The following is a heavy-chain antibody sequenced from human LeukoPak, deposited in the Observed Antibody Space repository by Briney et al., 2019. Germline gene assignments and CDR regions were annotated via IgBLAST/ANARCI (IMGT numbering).Heavy chain of an antibody. J-gene: IGHJ4*02. CDR2: IYSGGKT. CDR1: GFTVSSNY. D-gene: IGHD3-10*01. V-gene: IGHV3-53*01. Sequence: GGSLRLSCAASGFTVSSNYMSWVRQAPGKGLEWVSVIYSGGKTYYADSVKGRFTISRDNSKNTLYLQMNSLRAEATAVYYCARDGGSGNPRFDSWGQGTLVTVSS. CDR3: ARDGGSGNPRFDS.